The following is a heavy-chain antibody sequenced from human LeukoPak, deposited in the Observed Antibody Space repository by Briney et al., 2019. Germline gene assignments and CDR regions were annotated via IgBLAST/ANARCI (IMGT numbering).Heavy chain of an antibody. CDR3: ARSPRDSTMVLDY. V-gene: IGHV4-31*03. CDR1: GGSISDDPFY. J-gene: IGHJ4*02. Sequence: PSETLSLTCTVSGGSISDDPFYWSWIRQRPGKGLEWIGYISYSGITYYNPSLKSRVTMSLDTSQIQFSLRLTSVTAADTAVYYCARSPRDSTMVLDYWGQGTLVTVSS. CDR2: ISYSGIT. D-gene: IGHD3-10*01.